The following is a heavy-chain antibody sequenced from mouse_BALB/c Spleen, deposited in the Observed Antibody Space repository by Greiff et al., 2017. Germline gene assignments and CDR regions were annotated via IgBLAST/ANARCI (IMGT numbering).Heavy chain of an antibody. J-gene: IGHJ2*01. CDR2: IWWDDDK. Sequence: QVTLKVSGPGILQPSQTLSLTCSFSGFSLSTSGMGVGWIRQPSGKGLEWLAHIWWDDDKYYNTALKSGLTISKDTSKNQVFLKIASVDTADTATYYCARIAGHYYGSSFDYWGQGTTLTVSS. D-gene: IGHD1-1*01. V-gene: IGHV8-8*01. CDR3: ARIAGHYYGSSFDY. CDR1: GFSLSTSGMG.